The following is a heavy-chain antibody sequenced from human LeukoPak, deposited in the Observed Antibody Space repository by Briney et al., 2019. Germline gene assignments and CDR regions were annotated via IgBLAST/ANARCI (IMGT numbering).Heavy chain of an antibody. CDR2: IKYDGSER. J-gene: IGHJ4*02. D-gene: IGHD2-8*01. V-gene: IGHV3-7*03. CDR3: ARDHPSPGVYFDF. Sequence: GGSLRLSCAASGFPFSSHGMSWVRQAPGKGLEWVGNIKYDGSERQYVDSVKGRFTISRDNAKNSLYLQMSSLRAEDTAIYYCARDHPSPGVYFDFWGQGALVTVPS. CDR1: GFPFSSHG.